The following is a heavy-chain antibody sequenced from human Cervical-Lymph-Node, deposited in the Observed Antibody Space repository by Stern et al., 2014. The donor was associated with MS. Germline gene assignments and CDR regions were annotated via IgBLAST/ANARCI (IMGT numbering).Heavy chain of an antibody. Sequence: VQLVESGGGLVQPGGSLRLSCAASGFAFSDYHMNWVRQAPGKGLEWNAYISSGSSNLYFADSVKGRFTISRDDAKNSLYLQMNSLRAEDTAVYYCATSLIRGQGAQVTVSS. D-gene: IGHD2-21*01. CDR1: GFAFSDYH. V-gene: IGHV3-48*01. J-gene: IGHJ4*02. CDR3: ATSLI. CDR2: ISSGSSNL.